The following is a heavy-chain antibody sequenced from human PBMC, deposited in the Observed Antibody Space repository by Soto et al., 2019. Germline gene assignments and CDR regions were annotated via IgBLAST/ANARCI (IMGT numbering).Heavy chain of an antibody. D-gene: IGHD1-26*01. V-gene: IGHV3-15*01. J-gene: IGHJ6*02. CDR1: GFTFSNAW. CDR3: TTADVEVGNGMDV. Sequence: VGSLRLSCAASGFTFSNAWMSWVRQAPGKGLEWVGRIKSKTDGGTTDYAAPVKGRFTISRDDSKNTLYLQINSLKTEDTAVYYCTTADVEVGNGMDVWGQGTTVTVSS. CDR2: IKSKTDGGTT.